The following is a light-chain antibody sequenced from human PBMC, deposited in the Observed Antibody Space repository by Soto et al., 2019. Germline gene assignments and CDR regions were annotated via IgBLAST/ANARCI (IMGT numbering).Light chain of an antibody. CDR1: SSDVGGYNH. J-gene: IGLJ1*01. V-gene: IGLV2-14*01. CDR2: DVS. Sequence: QSVLTRPASVSGSPGQSITISCTGTSSDVGGYNHVSWYQRHPGKAPKLMIYDVSNRPSGVSNRFSGSKSGNTASLTISGLQAEDEADYYCSSYTSSSTLFYVFGTGTKVTVL. CDR3: SSYTSSSTLFYV.